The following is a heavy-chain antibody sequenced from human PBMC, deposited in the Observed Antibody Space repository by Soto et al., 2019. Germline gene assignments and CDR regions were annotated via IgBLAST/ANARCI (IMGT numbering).Heavy chain of an antibody. CDR2: VSYSGAT. J-gene: IGHJ5*02. Sequence: PSETLSLTCTVSGASITNYYWTWIRQAPGRGLEWVAYVSYSGATSSSPSLKSRVTISVDTSKNQFSLSLFSVTAADTAVYYCARVPGPWGQGTLVTVSS. CDR3: ARVPGP. V-gene: IGHV4-59*01. CDR1: GASITNYY.